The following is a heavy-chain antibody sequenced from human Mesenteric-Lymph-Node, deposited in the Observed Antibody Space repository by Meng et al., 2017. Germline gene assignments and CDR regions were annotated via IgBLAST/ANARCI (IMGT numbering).Heavy chain of an antibody. D-gene: IGHD3-10*01. CDR3: ARASYGSGSPLGESWFDP. J-gene: IGHJ5*02. Sequence: QVQLQESGPGLVTPSETLSLTCTVSGGSISSYYWSWIRQPPGKGLEWIGYIYYSGSTNYNPSLKSRVTISVDTSKNQFSLKLSSVTAADTAVYYCARASYGSGSPLGESWFDPWGQGTLVTVSS. CDR1: GGSISSYY. CDR2: IYYSGST. V-gene: IGHV4-59*12.